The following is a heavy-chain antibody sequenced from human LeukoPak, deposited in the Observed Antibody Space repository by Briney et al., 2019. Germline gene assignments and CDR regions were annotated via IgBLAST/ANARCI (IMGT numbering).Heavy chain of an antibody. V-gene: IGHV3-9*01. CDR2: ISWNSGTI. Sequence: GGSLRLSCAASGFTFADYAMHWVRQAPGRGLEWVSGISWNSGTIGYADSVKGRFTISRDYAKNSLYLQMNSLRAEDTALYYCAKDIWQQLALFDYWGQGTLVTVSS. CDR3: AKDIWQQLALFDY. J-gene: IGHJ4*02. CDR1: GFTFADYA. D-gene: IGHD6-13*01.